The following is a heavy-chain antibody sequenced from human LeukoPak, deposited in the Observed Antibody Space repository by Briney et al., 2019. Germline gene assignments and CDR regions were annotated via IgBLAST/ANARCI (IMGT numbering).Heavy chain of an antibody. CDR3: AREQARYYYDSSGTPLRYFDY. CDR2: IIPIFGTA. D-gene: IGHD3-22*01. J-gene: IGHJ4*02. CDR1: GGTFSSYA. Sequence: GSSVKVSCKASGGTFSSYAISWVRQAPGQGLEWMGGIIPIFGTANYAQKFQGRVTITADESTGTAYMELSSLRSEDTAVYYCAREQARYYYDSSGTPLRYFDYWGQGTLVTVSS. V-gene: IGHV1-69*01.